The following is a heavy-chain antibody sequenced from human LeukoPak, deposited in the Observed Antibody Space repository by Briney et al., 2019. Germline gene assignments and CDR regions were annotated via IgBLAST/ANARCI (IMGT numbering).Heavy chain of an antibody. CDR3: ARGAYPIAVPRSYYYGMDV. CDR1: GYTFTGYY. V-gene: IGHV1-2*02. CDR2: INPNSGGT. D-gene: IGHD6-19*01. Sequence: ASVKVSCKASGYTFTGYYMHWVRQAPGQGLEWMGWINPNSGGTNYAQKFQGRVTMTRDTSISTAYMELSRLRSDDTAVYYCARGAYPIAVPRSYYYGMDVWGQGTTVTVSS. J-gene: IGHJ6*02.